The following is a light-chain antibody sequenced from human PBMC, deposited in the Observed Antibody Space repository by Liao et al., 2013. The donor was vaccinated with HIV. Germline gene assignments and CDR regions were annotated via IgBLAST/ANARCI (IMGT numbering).Light chain of an antibody. CDR1: ALPNQY. CDR3: QAWDSSTRGHVV. CDR2: KDS. V-gene: IGLV3-1*01. J-gene: IGLJ2*01. Sequence: SYELTQPPSVSVSPGQTARITCSGDALPNQYAYWYQQKPGQAPVLLIYKDSERPSGIPERFSGSNSGNTATLTISGTQAMDEADYYCQAWDSSTRGHVVFGGGTKLTVL.